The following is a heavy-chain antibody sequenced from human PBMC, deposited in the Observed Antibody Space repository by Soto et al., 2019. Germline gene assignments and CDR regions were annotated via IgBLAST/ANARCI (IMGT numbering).Heavy chain of an antibody. J-gene: IGHJ5*02. V-gene: IGHV4-31*03. CDR3: ASSLTSSNWPNWFDP. D-gene: IGHD1-1*01. Sequence: ASETLSLTCTVSGGSISSGGYYWSWIRQHPGKGLEWIGYIHYGGTTYYTPSLKSRVTMSVDTSKNQFSLKLSSVTAADTAVYYCASSLTSSNWPNWFDPWGQGTLVTVSS. CDR2: IHYGGTT. CDR1: GGSISSGGYY.